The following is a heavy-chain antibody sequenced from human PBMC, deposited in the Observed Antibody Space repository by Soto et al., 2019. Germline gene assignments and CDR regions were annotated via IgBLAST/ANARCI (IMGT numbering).Heavy chain of an antibody. CDR3: ARDDMITFGGVIPVN. Sequence: QVQLQESGPGLVKPSQTLSLTCTVSGGSISSGGYYWSWIRQHPGKGLAWIGYIYYSGSTYYNPSLKSRVTISVDTSKNQFSLKLSSMTAADTAVYYCARDDMITFGGVIPVNWGQGTLVTVSS. CDR2: IYYSGST. D-gene: IGHD3-16*02. J-gene: IGHJ4*02. V-gene: IGHV4-31*03. CDR1: GGSISSGGYY.